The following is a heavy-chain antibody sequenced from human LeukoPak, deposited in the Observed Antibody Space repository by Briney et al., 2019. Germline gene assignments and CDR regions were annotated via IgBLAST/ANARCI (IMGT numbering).Heavy chain of an antibody. CDR3: ARGWLLGPDFDY. J-gene: IGHJ4*02. D-gene: IGHD3-9*01. Sequence: SGTLSLTCTVSGGSISSHYWSWIRQPAGKGLEWIGRIYTSGSTNYNPSLKSRVTMSVDTSKNQVSLKLRSVTAADTAVYFCARGWLLGPDFDYWGQGNLVIVSS. CDR2: IYTSGST. V-gene: IGHV4-4*07. CDR1: GGSISSHY.